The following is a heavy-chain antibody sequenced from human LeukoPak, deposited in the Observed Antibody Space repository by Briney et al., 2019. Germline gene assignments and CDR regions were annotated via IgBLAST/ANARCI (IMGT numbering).Heavy chain of an antibody. Sequence: SETLSLTCAVYGGSFSGYYWSWIRQPPGKGREWMGEINHSGSTNYNPSLKSRVTISVDTSKNQFSLKLSSVTAADTAVYYCARGTQVAATSHLFDPGGQGTLVTVSS. CDR1: GGSFSGYY. D-gene: IGHD2-15*01. CDR2: INHSGST. V-gene: IGHV4-34*01. J-gene: IGHJ5*02. CDR3: ARGTQVAATSHLFDP.